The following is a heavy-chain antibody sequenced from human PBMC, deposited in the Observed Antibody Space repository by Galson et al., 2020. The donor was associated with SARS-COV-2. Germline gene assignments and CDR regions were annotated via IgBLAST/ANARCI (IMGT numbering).Heavy chain of an antibody. CDR1: GFTFSNFG. Sequence: GESLKISCAASGFTFSNFGMHWVRQAPGKGLEWVANIKQDGSEKYYVDSVKGRFTISRDNAKNSLYLQMNSLRAEDTAVYYCARDAASSSNYYYYGMDVWGQGTTVTVSS. CDR3: ARDAASSSNYYYYGMDV. J-gene: IGHJ6*02. D-gene: IGHD6-13*01. CDR2: IKQDGSEK. V-gene: IGHV3-7*03.